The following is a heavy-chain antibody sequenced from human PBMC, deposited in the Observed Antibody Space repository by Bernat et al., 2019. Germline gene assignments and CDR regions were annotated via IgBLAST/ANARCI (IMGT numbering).Heavy chain of an antibody. D-gene: IGHD2-15*01. CDR2: ISGSGGST. V-gene: IGHV3-23*01. J-gene: IGHJ4*02. CDR3: ARDCSGGSCFDY. Sequence: EVQLLESGGGLVQPGGSLRLSCAASGFTFSSYAMSWVRQAPGKGLEWVSGISGSGGSTYYADSVKGRFTISRDNPKNTLYVQMNNLRAEDTAVYYCARDCSGGSCFDYWGQGTLVTVSS. CDR1: GFTFSSYA.